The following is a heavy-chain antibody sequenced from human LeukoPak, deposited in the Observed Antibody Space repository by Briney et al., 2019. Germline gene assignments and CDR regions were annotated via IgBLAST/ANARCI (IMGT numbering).Heavy chain of an antibody. D-gene: IGHD5-12*01. CDR3: ARVRMWILYMDV. V-gene: IGHV4-59*12. CDR2: IYYSGST. Sequence: SETLSLTCTVSGGSISSYYWSWIRQPPGKGLEWIGYIYYSGSTNYKPSLKSRVTISVDTSKNQFSLKLSSVTAADTAVYYCARVRMWILYMDVWGKGTTVTVSS. J-gene: IGHJ6*03. CDR1: GGSISSYY.